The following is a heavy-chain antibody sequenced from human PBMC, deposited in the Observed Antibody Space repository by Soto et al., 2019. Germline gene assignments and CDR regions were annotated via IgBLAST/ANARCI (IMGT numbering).Heavy chain of an antibody. CDR2: INSDGSSA. D-gene: IGHD5-12*01. J-gene: IGHJ4*02. Sequence: EVQLVESGGGLVQPGGSLRLSCAASGFSFSSNWMHWVRQAPGKGLVWVSRINSDGSSAAYADTVKGRFTISRDNAKNTLFLQMNSLRAEDTAVYYCARDGYDYVSGQFDSWGLGTLVTVSS. CDR3: ARDGYDYVSGQFDS. CDR1: GFSFSSNW. V-gene: IGHV3-74*01.